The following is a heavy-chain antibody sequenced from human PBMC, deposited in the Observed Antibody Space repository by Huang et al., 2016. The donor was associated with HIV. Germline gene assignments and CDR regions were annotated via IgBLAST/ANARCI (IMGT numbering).Heavy chain of an antibody. CDR2: IRFDGGNK. Sequence: QEQLVESGGGVVQPGGSLRLSCATSGFSFSHYGMHWVRQAPGKGLEWVAFIRFDGGNKHYADSAKGRFTISRDNSKKMLFLEMNSLRGDDMAFYYCATDLGGYSFDYWGQGALVSVSS. V-gene: IGHV3-30*02. J-gene: IGHJ4*02. CDR1: GFSFSHYG. D-gene: IGHD2-21*02. CDR3: ATDLGGYSFDY.